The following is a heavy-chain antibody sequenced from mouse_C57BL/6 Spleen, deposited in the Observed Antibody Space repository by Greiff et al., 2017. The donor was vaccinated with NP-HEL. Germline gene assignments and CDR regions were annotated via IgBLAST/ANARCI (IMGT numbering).Heavy chain of an antibody. CDR1: GYTFTDYE. D-gene: IGHD1-1*01. J-gene: IGHJ2*01. CDR3: TPYYGSSPHDY. Sequence: QVQLQQSGAELVRPGASVTLSCKASGYTFTDYEMHWVKQTPVHGLEWIGAIDPETGGTAYNQKFKGKAILTADKSSSTAYMELRSLTSEDSAVYYCTPYYGSSPHDYWGQGTTLTVSS. V-gene: IGHV1-15*01. CDR2: IDPETGGT.